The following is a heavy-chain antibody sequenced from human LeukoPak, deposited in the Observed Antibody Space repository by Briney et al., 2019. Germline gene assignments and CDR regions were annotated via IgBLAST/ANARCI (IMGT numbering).Heavy chain of an antibody. CDR3: ARERVYGDYRYYYYMDV. D-gene: IGHD4-17*01. Sequence: GASVKVSCKASGYTFTGYYMHWVRQAPGQGLEWMGWINPNSGGTNYAQKFQGRVTMTRDTSISTAYMELSRLRSDDTAVYYCARERVYGDYRYYYYMDVWGKGTTVTVSS. V-gene: IGHV1-2*02. J-gene: IGHJ6*03. CDR2: INPNSGGT. CDR1: GYTFTGYY.